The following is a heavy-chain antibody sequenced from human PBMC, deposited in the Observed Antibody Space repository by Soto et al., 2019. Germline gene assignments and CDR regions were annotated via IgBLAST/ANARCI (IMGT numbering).Heavy chain of an antibody. J-gene: IGHJ4*02. D-gene: IGHD6-13*01. CDR2: ISSSGGST. CDR3: AKFDRAAGPY. V-gene: IGHV3-23*01. Sequence: GGSLRLSCAASGFTFSTYAMTWVRQAPGKGLEWVSAISSSGGSTYYADSVKGRFTISRDISKNTLYLQMNSLRAEDTAVYYCAKFDRAAGPYWGQGTLVTVSS. CDR1: GFTFSTYA.